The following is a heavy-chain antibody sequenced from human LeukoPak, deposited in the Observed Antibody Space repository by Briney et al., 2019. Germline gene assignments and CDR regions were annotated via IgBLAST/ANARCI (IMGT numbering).Heavy chain of an antibody. J-gene: IGHJ4*02. CDR2: ISWNSGYT. D-gene: IGHD2-15*01. CDR3: AKGYCSGGTCRHYFDF. V-gene: IGHV3-9*01. Sequence: PGRSLRLSCAASGFTFDDYAMHWVRQAPGKGLEWVSGISWNSGYTDYADSVKGRFTISRDNAKNSLYLQMSSLRAEDTALYYCAKGYCSGGTCRHYFDFWGQGTLVTVSS. CDR1: GFTFDDYA.